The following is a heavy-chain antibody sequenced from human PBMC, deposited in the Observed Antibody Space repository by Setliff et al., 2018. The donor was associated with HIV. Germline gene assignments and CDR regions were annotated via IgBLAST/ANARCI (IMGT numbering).Heavy chain of an antibody. V-gene: IGHV1-46*01. CDR3: ARSPYCTGGSCNSRRSIDS. J-gene: IGHJ4*02. D-gene: IGHD2-15*01. Sequence: ASVKVSCKASGYTFTDYYMHWVRQAPGQGPEWMGIINPSGGSTTYAQKFQGRVTITADESTSTAYMELSSLRSEDTAIYYCARSPYCTGGSCNSRRSIDSWGQGALVTVSS. CDR2: INPSGGST. CDR1: GYTFTDYY.